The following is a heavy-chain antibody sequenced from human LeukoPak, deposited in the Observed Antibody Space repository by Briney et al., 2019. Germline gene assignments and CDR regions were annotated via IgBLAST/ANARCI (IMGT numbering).Heavy chain of an antibody. CDR1: GGSVSSSGYY. CDR3: ARGEYSYVDY. V-gene: IGHV4-34*01. Sequence: PSETLSLTCVVSGGSVSSSGYYWSWIRQPPGKGPEWIGEINHSGSTTYNPSLKSRVTISVDTSKNQFSLKLSSVTAADTAVYYCARGEYSYVDYWGQGTLVTVSS. CDR2: INHSGST. J-gene: IGHJ4*02. D-gene: IGHD5-18*01.